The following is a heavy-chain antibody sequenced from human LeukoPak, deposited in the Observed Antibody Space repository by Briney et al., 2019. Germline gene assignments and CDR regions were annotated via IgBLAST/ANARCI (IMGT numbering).Heavy chain of an antibody. J-gene: IGHJ4*02. D-gene: IGHD2-2*01. Sequence: ASVKVSCKASGYTFTSYDINWVRQATGQGLEWMGWMNPNSGNTGYAQKFQGRVTMTRNTSISTAYMELRSLRSDDTAVYYCARDRAYSLGYCSSTSCFGGDYWGQGTLVTVSS. CDR3: ARDRAYSLGYCSSTSCFGGDY. CDR2: MNPNSGNT. V-gene: IGHV1-8*01. CDR1: GYTFTSYD.